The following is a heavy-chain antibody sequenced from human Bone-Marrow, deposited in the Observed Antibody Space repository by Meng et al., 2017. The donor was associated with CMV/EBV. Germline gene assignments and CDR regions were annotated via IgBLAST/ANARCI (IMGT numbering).Heavy chain of an antibody. CDR2: IYADGRM. Sequence: LSLTCAASGFTVTTDYMTWVRQAPGKGLQWVSIIYADGRMFYTDSVAGRFSISTDSSTNTLYLQMNSLRVEDTAVYYCARSRYSSSSFDDMDVWGQGTTVTVSS. V-gene: IGHV3-53*01. J-gene: IGHJ6*02. CDR3: ARSRYSSSSFDDMDV. D-gene: IGHD6-6*01. CDR1: GFTVTTDY.